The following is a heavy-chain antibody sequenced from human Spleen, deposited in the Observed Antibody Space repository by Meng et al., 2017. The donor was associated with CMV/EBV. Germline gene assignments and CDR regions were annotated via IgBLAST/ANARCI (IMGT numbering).Heavy chain of an antibody. CDR1: GYTFTNYD. Sequence: ASVKVSCKASGYTFTNYDINWVRQAPGQGLEWMGWMNPNSGNTGFAQKFQGRVTMTRNTSISTAYMELGRLRSEDTAVFYCAKSKKGIAPRVTPSYYFDFWGQGTLVTVSS. J-gene: IGHJ4*02. CDR2: MNPNSGNT. V-gene: IGHV1-8*02. CDR3: AKSKKGIAPRVTPSYYFDF. D-gene: IGHD6-6*01.